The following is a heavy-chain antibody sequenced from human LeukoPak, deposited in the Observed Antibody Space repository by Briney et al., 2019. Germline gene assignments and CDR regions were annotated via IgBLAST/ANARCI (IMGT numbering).Heavy chain of an antibody. D-gene: IGHD6-6*01. V-gene: IGHV3-53*01. J-gene: IGHJ4*02. CDR2: IYSSGST. Sequence: PGGCLRLSCAASGFTVSSNYMRWVRQAPGQGLEWVSVIYSSGSTYYADSVKGRFTISRDNSKNTLYLQMNSLRAEDTAVYYCARNIEYSSSSVPGYWGQGTLVTVSS. CDR1: GFTVSSNY. CDR3: ARNIEYSSSSVPGY.